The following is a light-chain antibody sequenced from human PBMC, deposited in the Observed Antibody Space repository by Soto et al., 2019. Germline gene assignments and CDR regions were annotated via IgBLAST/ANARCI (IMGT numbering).Light chain of an antibody. Sequence: IVMTQSPATLSVSPGERATLSCRASQSIDNRLAWYQQRPGQAPRLLIYGASTRATGIPARFSGSGSGTEFTLTISGLQSEDFGGYYCQQYKNWRTFGQGTNVETK. CDR1: QSIDNR. J-gene: IGKJ1*01. CDR3: QQYKNWRT. V-gene: IGKV3-15*01. CDR2: GAS.